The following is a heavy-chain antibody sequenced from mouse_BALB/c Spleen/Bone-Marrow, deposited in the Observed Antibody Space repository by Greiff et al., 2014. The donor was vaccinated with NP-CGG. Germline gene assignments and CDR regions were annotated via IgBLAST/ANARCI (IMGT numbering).Heavy chain of an antibody. CDR3: VREDRYEAYFPY. V-gene: IGHV3-1*02. CDR2: IYYSGNT. D-gene: IGHD2-14*01. CDR1: AYSITSGYG. Sequence: ESGPDLVKPSQSLSLTCTVTAYSITSGYGWHWIRQFPGSKLDWLGYIYYSGNTNYNPSLKSRISITRDTSKNQFFLQLNSVTTEDTATYYCVREDRYEAYFPYWGQGTLVTVSA. J-gene: IGHJ3*01.